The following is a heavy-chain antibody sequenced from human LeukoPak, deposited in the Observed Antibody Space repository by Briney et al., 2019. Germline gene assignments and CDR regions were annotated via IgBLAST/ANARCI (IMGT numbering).Heavy chain of an antibody. Sequence: GGSLRLSCAASGFTFSGFAMSWVRRTPGEGLEWVSGISGSGDNTLYADSVKGRFTISRDNSKNTLYLEMNRMRAEDKAMYDYAKMKGHPPPNYCMDVWGQGTTVTVSS. CDR3: AKMKGHPPPNYCMDV. CDR1: GFTFSGFA. V-gene: IGHV3-23*01. J-gene: IGHJ6*01. CDR2: ISGSGDNT.